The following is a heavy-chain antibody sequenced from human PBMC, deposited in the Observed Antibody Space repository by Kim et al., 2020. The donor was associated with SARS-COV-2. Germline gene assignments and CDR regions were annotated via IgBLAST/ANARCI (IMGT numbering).Heavy chain of an antibody. J-gene: IGHJ5*01. CDR1: GFTFSSYW. D-gene: IGHD2-8*01. CDR2: INSDGGAT. Sequence: GGSLRLSCAASGFTFSSYWMHWVRQAPGKGLVWVSRINSDGGATGYAASVRGRFTISRDNARSTLHLQMNSLRAEDTAVYYCASLCNTGHDYNFCSRG. CDR3: ASLCNTGHDYNFCS. V-gene: IGHV3-74*01.